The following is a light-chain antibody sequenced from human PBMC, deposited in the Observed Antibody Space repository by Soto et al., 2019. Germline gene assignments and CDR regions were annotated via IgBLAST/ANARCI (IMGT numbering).Light chain of an antibody. J-gene: IGLJ1*01. CDR3: SSYTSSSTRFYV. V-gene: IGLV2-14*01. Sequence: QSALTQPASVSGSPGQSITISCTGTSSDVGGYNYVSWYQQHPGKAPKLMIYEVSNRPSGVSNRFSGSKSGNTASLTISGLQAEDEADYYCSSYTSSSTRFYVFGTGTKLTV. CDR2: EVS. CDR1: SSDVGGYNY.